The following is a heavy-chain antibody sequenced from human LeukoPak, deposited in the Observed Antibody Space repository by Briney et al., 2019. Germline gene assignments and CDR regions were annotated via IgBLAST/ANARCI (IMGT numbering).Heavy chain of an antibody. CDR2: INHSGST. J-gene: IGHJ4*02. Sequence: SETLSLTCAVYGGSFSGYYWSWIRQPPVKGLEWIGEINHSGSTNYNPSLKSRVTISVDTSKNQFSLKLSSVTAADTAVYYCARGSSSSWGYWGQGTLVTVSS. V-gene: IGHV4-34*01. CDR1: GGSFSGYY. CDR3: ARGSSSSWGY. D-gene: IGHD6-6*01.